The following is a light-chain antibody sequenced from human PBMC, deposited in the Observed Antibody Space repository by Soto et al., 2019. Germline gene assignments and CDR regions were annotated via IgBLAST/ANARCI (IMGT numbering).Light chain of an antibody. CDR2: DVS. V-gene: IGLV2-14*01. J-gene: IGLJ1*01. CDR3: GSYTTSSNYV. CDR1: SSDIDAYNY. Sequence: QSVLTQPASVSGSPGQSITISCTGTSSDIDAYNYVSWYQQHPGKAPKLMIHDVSNRPSGISNRFSGSKSGNTASLTISGLQAEDEADYYCGSYTTSSNYVFGTGTKVTVL.